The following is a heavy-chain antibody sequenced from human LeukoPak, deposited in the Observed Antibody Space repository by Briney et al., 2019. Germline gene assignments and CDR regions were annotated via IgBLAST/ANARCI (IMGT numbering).Heavy chain of an antibody. CDR3: ARGSWSAADTNIDY. CDR2: ISYDGSNK. V-gene: IGHV3-30-3*01. Sequence: GRSLRLSCAAPGFTFSSYAMHWVRQAPAKGLERVAVISYDGSNKYYADSVKGRFTISRDNSKNSLFLQMNSLRAEDTAVYYCARGSWSAADTNIDYWGQGTLVTVSS. CDR1: GFTFSSYA. D-gene: IGHD6-13*01. J-gene: IGHJ4*02.